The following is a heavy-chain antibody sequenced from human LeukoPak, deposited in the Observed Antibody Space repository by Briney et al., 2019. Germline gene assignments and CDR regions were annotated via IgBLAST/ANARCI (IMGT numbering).Heavy chain of an antibody. Sequence: SQTLSLTCTVSGGSISSGDYYWSWIRQPPGKGLEWIGYIYYSGSTYYNPSLKSRVTISVDTSKNQFSLKLSSVTAADTAVYYCARENRGRPVVVAATNYYYGMDVWGQGTTVTVSS. CDR2: IYYSGST. D-gene: IGHD2-15*01. J-gene: IGHJ6*02. CDR3: ARENRGRPVVVAATNYYYGMDV. V-gene: IGHV4-30-4*01. CDR1: GGSISSGDYY.